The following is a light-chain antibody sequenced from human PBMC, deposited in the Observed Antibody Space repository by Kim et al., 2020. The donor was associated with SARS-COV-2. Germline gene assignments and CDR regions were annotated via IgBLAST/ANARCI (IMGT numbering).Light chain of an antibody. CDR1: QSISSY. Sequence: ASVADRVTITCRASQSISSYLNWYQQKPGKAPKLLIYAASSLQSGVPSRFSGSGSGTDFTLTISSLQPEDFATYYCQQSYSTPQTFGEGTKVDIK. CDR2: AAS. J-gene: IGKJ1*01. CDR3: QQSYSTPQT. V-gene: IGKV1-39*01.